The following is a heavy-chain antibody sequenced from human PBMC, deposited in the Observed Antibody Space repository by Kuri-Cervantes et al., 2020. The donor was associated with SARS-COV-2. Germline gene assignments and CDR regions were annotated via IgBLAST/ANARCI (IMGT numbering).Heavy chain of an antibody. CDR2: IYQAGST. D-gene: IGHD3-3*01. Sequence: TLSLTCAVSGYSISSGGYSWSWIRQPPGKGLEWIGSIYQAGSTFYNPSLKSRVSISLDRSKNQYSLNLSSVTAADTAVYYCVAAILGVDTGYFQHWGQGTLVTVSS. CDR3: VAAILGVDTGYFQH. J-gene: IGHJ1*01. CDR1: GYSISSGGYS. V-gene: IGHV4-30-2*01.